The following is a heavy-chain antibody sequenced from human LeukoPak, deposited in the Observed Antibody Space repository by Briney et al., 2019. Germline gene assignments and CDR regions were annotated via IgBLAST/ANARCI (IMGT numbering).Heavy chain of an antibody. CDR3: AKDYYYDSSGYWGQAFDI. V-gene: IGHV3-23*01. J-gene: IGHJ3*02. D-gene: IGHD3-22*01. CDR2: ISGSGGST. CDR1: GFTFSSYA. Sequence: GGSLRLSCAASGFTFSSYAMSWVRQAPGKGLEWVSAISGSGGSTYYADSVKGRFTISRDNSKNTLYLQMNSLRAEDTAVYYCAKDYYYDSSGYWGQAFDIWGQGAMVTVSS.